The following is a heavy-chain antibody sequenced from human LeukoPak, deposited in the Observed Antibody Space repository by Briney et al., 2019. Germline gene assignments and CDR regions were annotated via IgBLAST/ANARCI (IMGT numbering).Heavy chain of an antibody. CDR1: GGSFSGYY. Sequence: SETLSLTCAVYGGSFSGYYWSWIRQPPGKGLEWIGEINHSGSTNYNPSLKSRVTLSVDTSKNQFSLKLSSVTAADTAVYYCARALRGAAAGNYYFDSWGQGTLVTVSS. D-gene: IGHD6-13*01. CDR3: ARALRGAAAGNYYFDS. J-gene: IGHJ4*02. CDR2: INHSGST. V-gene: IGHV4-34*01.